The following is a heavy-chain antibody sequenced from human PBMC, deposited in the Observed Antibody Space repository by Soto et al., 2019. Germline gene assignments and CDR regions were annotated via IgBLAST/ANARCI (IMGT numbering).Heavy chain of an antibody. CDR2: ISDDGSKE. CDR1: GFTFNTYG. D-gene: IGHD1-26*01. V-gene: IGHV3-30*03. CDR3: AGILGATYEH. Sequence: QVQLVESGGGVVQPGRSLRLSCVVSGFTFNTYGMHWVRQAPGKGLEWVAAISDDGSKEHYADSVKDRFTISRDNSKKTVYLQMSGLRVEDTAVYSGAGILGATYEHWGQGTLVTVSS. J-gene: IGHJ1*01.